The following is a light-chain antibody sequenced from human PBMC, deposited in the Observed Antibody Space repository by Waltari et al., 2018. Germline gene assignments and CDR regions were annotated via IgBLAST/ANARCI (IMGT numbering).Light chain of an antibody. CDR2: RAS. CDR3: QQYNSYPRT. V-gene: IGKV1-5*03. Sequence: DIQMTQSPSTLSASVGDRVTITCRASQSIGRWLAWYQQKPGKAPKLLIHRASSLESGVPSRFSGSGSETEFTFTISSLQPDDFATYYCQQYNSYPRTFGQGTKVEIK. J-gene: IGKJ1*01. CDR1: QSIGRW.